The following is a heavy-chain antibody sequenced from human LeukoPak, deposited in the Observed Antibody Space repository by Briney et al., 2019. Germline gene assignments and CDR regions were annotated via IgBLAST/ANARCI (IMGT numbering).Heavy chain of an antibody. Sequence: GGSLRPSCAASGFTFSGSAMHWVRQASGKGLEWVGRIKSKTDGGTTDYAAPVKGRFTISRDDSKNTLYLQMNSLKTEDTAVYYCTIRPGNYDNWGQGTLVTVSS. CDR2: IKSKTDGGTT. D-gene: IGHD3-9*01. CDR3: TIRPGNYDN. V-gene: IGHV3-15*01. CDR1: GFTFSGSA. J-gene: IGHJ4*02.